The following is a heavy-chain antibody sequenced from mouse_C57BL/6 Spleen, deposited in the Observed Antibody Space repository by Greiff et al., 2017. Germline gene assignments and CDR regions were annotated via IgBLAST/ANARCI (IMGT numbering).Heavy chain of an antibody. CDR3: ASPPYGSSYGGAY. V-gene: IGHV1-39*01. CDR2: INPNYGTT. CDR1: GYSFTDYN. Sequence: EVQLQQSGPELVKPGASVKISCKASGYSFTDYNLNWVKQSNGKNLEWIGVINPNYGTTSYNQKFKGKATMTVDQSSSTAYMQLNSLTSEDSAVYYCASPPYGSSYGGAYWGQGTLVTVSA. J-gene: IGHJ3*01. D-gene: IGHD1-1*01.